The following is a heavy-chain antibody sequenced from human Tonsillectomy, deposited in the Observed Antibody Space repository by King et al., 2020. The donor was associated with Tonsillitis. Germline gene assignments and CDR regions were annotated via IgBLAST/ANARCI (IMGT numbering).Heavy chain of an antibody. D-gene: IGHD6-13*01. CDR3: ASSPPEDIAAAVPFDY. Sequence: QLVQSGAEVKKPGASVKVSCKASGYTFTSYDINWVRQATGQGLEWMGRMNPNSGNTGYAQKFQGRVTMTRNTSISTAYMELSSLRPEDTAVYYCASSPPEDIAAAVPFDYWGQGTLVTVSS. V-gene: IGHV1-8*02. J-gene: IGHJ4*02. CDR2: MNPNSGNT. CDR1: GYTFTSYD.